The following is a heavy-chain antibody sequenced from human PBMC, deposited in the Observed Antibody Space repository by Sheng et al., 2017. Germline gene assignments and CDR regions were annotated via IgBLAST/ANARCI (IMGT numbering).Heavy chain of an antibody. D-gene: IGHD3-22*01. CDR1: GYSISSGYY. J-gene: IGHJ4*02. Sequence: QVQLQESGPGLVKPSETLSLTCTVSGYSISSGYYWGWIRQPPGKGLEWIGSIYHSGSTYYNPSLKSRVTISVDTSKNQFSLKLSSVTAADTAVYYCARDSWGYDSSGYYYYWGQGTLVTVSS. CDR2: IYHSGST. CDR3: ARDSWGYDSSGYYYY. V-gene: IGHV4-38-2*02.